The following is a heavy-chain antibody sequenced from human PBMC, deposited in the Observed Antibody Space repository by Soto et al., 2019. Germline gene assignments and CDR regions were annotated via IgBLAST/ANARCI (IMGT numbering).Heavy chain of an antibody. CDR3: ARDPLMLGFGELSHNWFDP. J-gene: IGHJ5*02. CDR2: IWYDGSNK. V-gene: IGHV3-33*01. CDR1: GFTFSSYG. Sequence: GGSLRLSCAASGFTFSSYGMHWVRQAPGKGLEWVAVIWYDGSNKYYADSVKGRFTISRDNSKNTLYLQMNSLRAEDTAVYYCARDPLMLGFGELSHNWFDPWGQGTLLTVSA. D-gene: IGHD3-10*01.